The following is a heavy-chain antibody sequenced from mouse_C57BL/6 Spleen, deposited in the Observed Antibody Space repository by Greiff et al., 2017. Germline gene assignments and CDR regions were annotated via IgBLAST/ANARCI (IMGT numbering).Heavy chain of an antibody. CDR3: ARDDYYGSSPHYYAMDY. Sequence: EVQLQESGPELVKPGASVKISCKASGYSFTGYYMNWVKQSPEKSLEWIGEINPSTGGTTYNQKFKAKATLTVDKSSSTAYMQLKSLTSEDSAVYYCARDDYYGSSPHYYAMDYWGQGTSVTVSS. CDR2: INPSTGGT. CDR1: GYSFTGYY. J-gene: IGHJ4*01. D-gene: IGHD1-1*01. V-gene: IGHV1-42*01.